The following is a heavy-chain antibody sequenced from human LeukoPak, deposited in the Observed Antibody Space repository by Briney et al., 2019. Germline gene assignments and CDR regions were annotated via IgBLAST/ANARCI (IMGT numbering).Heavy chain of an antibody. CDR1: GFTFSSYS. CDR2: ISSSSSTI. Sequence: GGSLRLSCAASGFTFSSYSMNWVRQAPGKGLEWVSYISSSSSTIYYADSVKGRFTISRDNAKNSLYLQMNSLRAEDTAVYYCARAHSGYSYPLRDPYYYYMDVWGKGTTVTVSS. V-gene: IGHV3-48*04. D-gene: IGHD5-18*01. J-gene: IGHJ6*03. CDR3: ARAHSGYSYPLRDPYYYYMDV.